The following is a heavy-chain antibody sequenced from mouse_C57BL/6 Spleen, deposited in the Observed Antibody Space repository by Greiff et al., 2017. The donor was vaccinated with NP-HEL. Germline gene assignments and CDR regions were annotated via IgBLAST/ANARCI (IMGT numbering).Heavy chain of an antibody. V-gene: IGHV1-64*01. J-gene: IGHJ3*01. D-gene: IGHD1-1*01. CDR1: GYTFTSYW. CDR2: IHPNSGST. Sequence: QVQLQQPGAELVKPGASVKLSCKASGYTFTSYWMHWVKQRPGQGLEWIGMIHPNSGSTNYNEKFKSKATLTVDKSSSTAYMQLSSLTSEDSAVYYCARGGTTVDLFAYWGQGTLVTVSA. CDR3: ARGGTTVDLFAY.